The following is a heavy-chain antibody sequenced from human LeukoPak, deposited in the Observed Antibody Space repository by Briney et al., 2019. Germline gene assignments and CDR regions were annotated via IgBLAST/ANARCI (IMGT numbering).Heavy chain of an antibody. CDR3: ATEVPRIVGVPAAIRPLGGPPDY. CDR1: GGTFSSYA. CDR2: IIPIFGTA. J-gene: IGHJ4*02. D-gene: IGHD2-2*02. V-gene: IGHV1-69*05. Sequence: SVKVSCKASGGTFSSYAISWVRQAPGQGLEWMGGIIPIFGTANYAQKFQGRVTITTDESTSTAYMELSSLRSEDTAVYYCATEVPRIVGVPAAIRPLGGPPDYWGQGTLVTVSS.